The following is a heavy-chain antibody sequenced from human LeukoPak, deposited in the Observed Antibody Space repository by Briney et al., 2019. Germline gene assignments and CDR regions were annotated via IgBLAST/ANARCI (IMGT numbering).Heavy chain of an antibody. J-gene: IGHJ4*02. CDR2: LNPKIGDT. CDR1: GYTFSDFTDYH. Sequence: ASVKVSCKASGYTFSDFTDYHLHWVGQAPEQELEWVGRLNPKIGDTYYAQKFQGRVTITGDTSINTAYMELSSLRSDDTAMYYCVRDFWGTYDYWGQGTLVTVSS. CDR3: VRDFWGTYDY. D-gene: IGHD3-16*01. V-gene: IGHV1-2*06.